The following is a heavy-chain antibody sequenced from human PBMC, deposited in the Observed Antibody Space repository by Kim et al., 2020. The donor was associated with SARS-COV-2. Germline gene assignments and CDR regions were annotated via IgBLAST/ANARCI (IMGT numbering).Heavy chain of an antibody. CDR3: ARDTSGYDRHYFDY. D-gene: IGHD5-12*01. V-gene: IGHV3-21*01. CDR1: GFTFSSYS. CDR2: ISSSSSYI. Sequence: GGSLRLSCAASGFTFSSYSMNWVRQAPGMGLEWVSSISSSSSYIYYADSVKGRFTISRDNAKNSLYLQMNSLRAEDTAVYYCARDTSGYDRHYFDYWGQGTLVTVSS. J-gene: IGHJ4*02.